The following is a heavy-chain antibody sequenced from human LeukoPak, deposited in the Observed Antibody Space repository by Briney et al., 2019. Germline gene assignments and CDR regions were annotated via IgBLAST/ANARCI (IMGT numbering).Heavy chain of an antibody. CDR2: ISYDGSNK. CDR1: GFTFCSYG. V-gene: IGHV3-30*18. Sequence: GGSLRLSCAASGFTFCSYGMHWVRQAPGKGLEWVAVISYDGSNKYYADSVKGRFTISRDNSKNTLYLQMNSLRAEDTAVYYCAKDRAPIAVAGILDYWGQGTLVTVSS. J-gene: IGHJ4*02. D-gene: IGHD6-19*01. CDR3: AKDRAPIAVAGILDY.